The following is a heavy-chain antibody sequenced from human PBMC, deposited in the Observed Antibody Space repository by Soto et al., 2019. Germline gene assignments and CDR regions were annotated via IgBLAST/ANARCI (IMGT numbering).Heavy chain of an antibody. V-gene: IGHV3-30-3*01. D-gene: IGHD2-21*01. CDR1: GFIFSGYA. J-gene: IGHJ4*02. CDR2: ISYDGNTK. CDR3: AKETIASEIDY. Sequence: QVQLVESGGGVVQPGRSLRLSCAASGFIFSGYAMHWVRQAPGRGLNWVAVISYDGNTKYYADSVKGRFTVSRDNSKNTLYVQMNNLSPEDTARYYCAKETIASEIDYWGQGTLVTVSS.